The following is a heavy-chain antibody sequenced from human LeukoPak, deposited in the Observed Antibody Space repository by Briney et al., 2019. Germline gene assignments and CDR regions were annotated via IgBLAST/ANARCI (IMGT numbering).Heavy chain of an antibody. J-gene: IGHJ4*02. CDR1: GFTFSSYW. CDR2: IKQDGSEK. D-gene: IGHD1-26*01. V-gene: IGHV3-7*01. Sequence: GGSLRLSCAASGFTFSSYWMSWVRQAPGKGLEWVANIKQDGSEKYYVDSVKGRFTISRDNAKNSLYLQMNSLGAEDTAVYYCARTWILGGSYYDYWGQGTLVTVSS. CDR3: ARTWILGGSYYDY.